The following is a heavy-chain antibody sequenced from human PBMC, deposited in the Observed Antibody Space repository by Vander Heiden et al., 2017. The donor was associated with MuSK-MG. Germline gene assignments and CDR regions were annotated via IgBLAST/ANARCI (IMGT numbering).Heavy chain of an antibody. D-gene: IGHD6-25*01. CDR1: GFTCTSHW. CDR2: IDPSDSYT. CDR3: ARHLGGGFYGMDV. V-gene: IGHV5-10-1*01. J-gene: IGHJ6*02. Sequence: VQLVQSGAEAQKPGSSPRIACKGSGFTCTSHWISWVRQMPGKGVEWMGRIDPSDSYTSYSPSFQGHVTISADKSISTAYLQWSSLKASDTAMYYCARHLGGGFYGMDVWGQGTTVTVSS.